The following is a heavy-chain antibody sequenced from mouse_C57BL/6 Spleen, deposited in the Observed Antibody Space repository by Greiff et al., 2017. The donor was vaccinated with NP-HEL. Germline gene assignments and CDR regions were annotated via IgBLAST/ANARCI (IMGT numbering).Heavy chain of an antibody. CDR3: ARRETAQASAWFAY. J-gene: IGHJ3*01. CDR1: GYTFTSYW. V-gene: IGHV1-69*01. Sequence: VQLQQPGAELVMPGASVKLSCKASGYTFTSYWMHWVKQRPGQGLEWIGEIDPSDSYTNYNQKFKGKSTLTVDKSSSTAYMQLSSLTSEDSAVYYCARRETAQASAWFAYWGQGTLVTVSA. D-gene: IGHD3-2*02. CDR2: IDPSDSYT.